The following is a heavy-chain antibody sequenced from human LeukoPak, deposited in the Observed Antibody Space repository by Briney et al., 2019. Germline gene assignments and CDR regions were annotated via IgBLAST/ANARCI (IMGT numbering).Heavy chain of an antibody. CDR2: IYYSGST. CDR1: GGSISSSSYY. V-gene: IGHV4-39*01. J-gene: IGHJ3*02. CDR3: ARYAGRIAVAGRSRDAFDI. D-gene: IGHD6-19*01. Sequence: TSETLSLTXTVSGGSISSSSYYWGWIRQPPGKGLQWIGSIYYSGSTYYNPSLKSRVTISVDTSKNQFSLKLSSVTAADTAVYYCARYAGRIAVAGRSRDAFDIWGQGTMVTVSS.